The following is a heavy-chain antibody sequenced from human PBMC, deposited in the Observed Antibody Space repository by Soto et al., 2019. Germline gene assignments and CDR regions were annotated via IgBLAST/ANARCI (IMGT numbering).Heavy chain of an antibody. CDR3: ARVIVVGPPPTNYYYYYMDV. V-gene: IGHV1-18*01. Sequence: GASVKVCCKASGYTFNSYGISWVRQANGQGLEWMGWISAYNGDTNYAQNLQGRVTMTADTSTSTAYMELRSLRSDDTAGYYCARVIVVGPPPTNYYYYYMDVWGKGTTVTVSS. J-gene: IGHJ6*03. CDR2: ISAYNGDT. CDR1: GYTFNSYG. D-gene: IGHD2-2*01.